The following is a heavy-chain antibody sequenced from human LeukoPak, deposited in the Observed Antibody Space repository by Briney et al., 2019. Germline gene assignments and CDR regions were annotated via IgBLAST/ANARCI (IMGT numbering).Heavy chain of an antibody. CDR2: INPNSGGT. D-gene: IGHD2-2*01. CDR1: GYTITNNY. J-gene: IGHJ5*02. CDR3: ARARYCSSTSCYEGRSAARFDP. Sequence: ASVKVSCKASGYTITNNYMHWVRQAPGQGLEWMGWINPNSGGTNYAQKFQGRVTMTRDTSISTAYMELSRLRSDDTAVYYCARARYCSSTSCYEGRSAARFDPWGQGTLVTVSS. V-gene: IGHV1-2*02.